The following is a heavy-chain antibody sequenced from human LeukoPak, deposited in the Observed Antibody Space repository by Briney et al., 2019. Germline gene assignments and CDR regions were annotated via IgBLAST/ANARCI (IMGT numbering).Heavy chain of an antibody. J-gene: IGHJ4*02. CDR2: FDPEDGET. CDR1: GYTLTELS. V-gene: IGHV1-24*01. CDR3: ATGPQLGELRYFDWLPTPLRY. Sequence: ASVKVSCKVSGYTLTELSMPWVRQAPGKGLEWMGGFDPEDGETIYAQKFQGRVTMTEDTSTDTAYTELSSLRSEDTAVYYCATGPQLGELRYFDWLPTPLRYWGQGTLVTVSS. D-gene: IGHD3-9*01.